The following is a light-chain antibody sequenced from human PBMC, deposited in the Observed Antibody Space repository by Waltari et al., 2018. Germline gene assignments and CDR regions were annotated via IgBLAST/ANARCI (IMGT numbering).Light chain of an antibody. CDR2: RDT. CDR3: QTWDTSTGV. Sequence: SYELTQPPSVSVSPGQTAIITCSGDDLGNKYTSWYQQKPGQSPALVIYRDTKRPSGTPELCSASNSGNTASLTISGTQDVDEADYYCQTWDTSTGVFGGGTKLSVL. V-gene: IGLV3-1*01. CDR1: DLGNKY. J-gene: IGLJ3*02.